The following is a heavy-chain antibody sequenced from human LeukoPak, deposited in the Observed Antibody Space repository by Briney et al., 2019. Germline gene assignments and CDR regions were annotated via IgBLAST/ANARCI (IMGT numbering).Heavy chain of an antibody. J-gene: IGHJ4*02. V-gene: IGHV3-21*01. CDR3: ARDKFSYGDPYYLDY. D-gene: IGHD4-17*01. CDR1: GFTFSSYS. CDR2: ISSSSTYI. Sequence: GGSLRLSCAASGFTFSSYSMNWVRQAPGKGLEWVSFISSSSTYISYADSVKGRFTVSRDNAKNSLYLQMNSLRAEDTAVYYCARDKFSYGDPYYLDYWGQGTLVTVSS.